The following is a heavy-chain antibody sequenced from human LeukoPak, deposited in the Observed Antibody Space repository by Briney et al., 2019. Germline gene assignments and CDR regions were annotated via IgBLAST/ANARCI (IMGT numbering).Heavy chain of an antibody. CDR1: GFTFSSYG. D-gene: IGHD3-10*01. CDR2: IWYDGSNK. Sequence: GGSLRLSCAASGFTFSSYGMHWVRQAPGKGLEWVAVIWYDGSNKYYADSVKGRFTISRDNSKNTLYLQMNSLRAEDTAVYYCAKDPPYGSGSYYPLYYFDYWGQGTLVTVSS. V-gene: IGHV3-33*06. J-gene: IGHJ4*02. CDR3: AKDPPYGSGSYYPLYYFDY.